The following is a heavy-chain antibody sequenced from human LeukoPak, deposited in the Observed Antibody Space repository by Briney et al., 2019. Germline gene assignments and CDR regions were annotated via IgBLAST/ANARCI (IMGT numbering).Heavy chain of an antibody. V-gene: IGHV1-69*06. CDR3: ARVGWGEQWPPSAGAFDI. Sequence: ASVKVSCKASGGTFSSYAIRWVRQAPGQGLEWMGGIIPIFGTANYAQKFQGRVTITADKSTSTAYMELSSLRSEDTAVYYCARVGWGEQWPPSAGAFDIWGQGTMVTVSS. CDR1: GGTFSSYA. CDR2: IIPIFGTA. J-gene: IGHJ3*02. D-gene: IGHD6-19*01.